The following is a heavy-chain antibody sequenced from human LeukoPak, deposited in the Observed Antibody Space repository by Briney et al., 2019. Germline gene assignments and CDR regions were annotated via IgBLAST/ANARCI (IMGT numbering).Heavy chain of an antibody. V-gene: IGHV3-21*01. CDR3: AREVDSSFDY. J-gene: IGHJ4*02. D-gene: IGHD6-13*01. CDR1: GFTFSTYT. Sequence: GGSLRLSCAASGFTFSTYTMNWVRQAPGKGLEWVSSISGSSAYIYYADSMQGRFTISRDNARNSLYLQMNSLRAEDTAVYYCAREVDSSFDYWGQGTLVTVSS. CDR2: ISGSSAYI.